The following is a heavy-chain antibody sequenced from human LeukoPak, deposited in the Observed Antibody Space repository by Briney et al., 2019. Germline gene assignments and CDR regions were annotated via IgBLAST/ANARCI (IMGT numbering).Heavy chain of an antibody. J-gene: IGHJ4*02. V-gene: IGHV3-48*03. CDR2: ISSSGSTI. CDR3: ARVLNNIWVFGMQYFDY. D-gene: IGHD3-3*01. Sequence: GGSLRLSCAASGFTFSSYEINWVRQAPGKGLEWVSYISSSGSTIYYADSVKGRFTISRDNSNNTLYLQMNSLRAEDTAVFYCARVLNNIWVFGMQYFDYWGQGTLVTVSS. CDR1: GFTFSSYE.